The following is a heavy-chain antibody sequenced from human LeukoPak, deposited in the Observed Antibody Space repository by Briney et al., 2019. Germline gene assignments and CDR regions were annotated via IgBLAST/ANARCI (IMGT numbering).Heavy chain of an antibody. CDR1: GFTFSSYA. Sequence: GGSLRLSCAASGFTFSSYAMSWVRQAPGKGLEWVSAISGSGGSTYYADSVKGRFTIPRDNSKNTLYLQMNSLRAEDTAVYYCAKDSAGYSGYDSFDYWGQGTLVTVSS. CDR3: AKDSAGYSGYDSFDY. CDR2: ISGSGGST. V-gene: IGHV3-23*01. D-gene: IGHD5-12*01. J-gene: IGHJ4*02.